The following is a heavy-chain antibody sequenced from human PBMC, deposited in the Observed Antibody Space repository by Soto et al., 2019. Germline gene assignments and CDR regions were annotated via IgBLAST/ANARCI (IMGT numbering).Heavy chain of an antibody. V-gene: IGHV4-59*01. Sequence: SETLSLTCTVSGGSISSYYWSWIRQPPGKGLEWIGYIYYSGSTNYNPSLKSRVTISVDTSKNQFSLKLSSVTAADTAVYYCGGGGGGVVWYYYDSSGYSIFDYWGQGTLVTVSS. CDR1: GGSISSYY. CDR2: IYYSGST. J-gene: IGHJ4*02. D-gene: IGHD3-22*01. CDR3: GGGGGGVVWYYYDSSGYSIFDY.